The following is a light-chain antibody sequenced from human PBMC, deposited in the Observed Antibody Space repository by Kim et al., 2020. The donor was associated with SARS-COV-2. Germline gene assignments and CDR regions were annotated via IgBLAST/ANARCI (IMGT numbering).Light chain of an antibody. CDR3: QQTYSTSIT. J-gene: IGKJ5*01. CDR1: QDISTH. CDR2: AAS. V-gene: IGKV1-39*01. Sequence: ASVGARVTITCRASQDISTHLNWYQQRPGKAPNLLIYAASSLESGVPSRFTGSGSGTDFTLTISSLQPEDFATYFCQQTYSTSITFGQGTRLEIK.